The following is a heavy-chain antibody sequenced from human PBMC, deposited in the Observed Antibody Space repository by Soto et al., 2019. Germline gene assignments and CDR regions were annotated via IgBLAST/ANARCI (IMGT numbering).Heavy chain of an antibody. CDR2: IIPIFGTA. J-gene: IGHJ3*02. V-gene: IGHV1-69*01. CDR3: ARERSIVEVVGHDAYDI. D-gene: IGHD2-15*01. CDR1: GGTFSSYA. Sequence: QVQLVQSGAEVKKPGSSVKVSCKASGGTFSSYAISWVRQAPGQGLEWMGGIIPIFGTANYAQKFQGRVTITADESTSTAYMELSSLRSEDTAVYYCARERSIVEVVGHDAYDIWGQGTMVTVSS.